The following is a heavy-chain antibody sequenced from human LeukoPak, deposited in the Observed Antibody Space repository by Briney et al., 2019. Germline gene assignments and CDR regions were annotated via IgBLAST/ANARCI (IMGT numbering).Heavy chain of an antibody. D-gene: IGHD3-10*01. Sequence: GGSLRLSCAASGFTFSSYWMSWVRQAPGKGLEWVANIKQDGSEKYYVDSVKGRFTISRDNAKNSLYLQMNSLRAEDTAVYYCARGLGYYGSGSYYFDYWGQGTLVTVSS. J-gene: IGHJ4*02. CDR2: IKQDGSEK. CDR1: GFTFSSYW. CDR3: ARGLGYYGSGSYYFDY. V-gene: IGHV3-7*01.